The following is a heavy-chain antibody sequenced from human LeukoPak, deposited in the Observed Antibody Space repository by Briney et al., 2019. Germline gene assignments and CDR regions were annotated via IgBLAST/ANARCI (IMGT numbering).Heavy chain of an antibody. CDR1: GFTVSSNY. Sequence: GGSLRLSCAASGFTVSSNYMSWVRQAPGKGLEWVSLIYSSGDTYYADSVKGRFTISRDNAKNTLFLQMNSLRAEDTAVYYCARGADSGYSSDHWGQGSLVIVSS. J-gene: IGHJ4*02. CDR2: IYSSGDT. CDR3: ARGADSGYSSDH. V-gene: IGHV3-53*01. D-gene: IGHD3-9*01.